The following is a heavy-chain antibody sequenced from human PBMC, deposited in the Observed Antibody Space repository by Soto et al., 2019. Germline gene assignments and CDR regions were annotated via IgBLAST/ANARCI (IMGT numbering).Heavy chain of an antibody. CDR1: GFTFSSYG. CDR2: ISYDGSNK. J-gene: IGHJ6*02. CDR3: AKDSGDYYYGMDV. V-gene: IGHV3-30*18. Sequence: VGSLRLSCAAFGFTFSSYGMHWVRQAPGKGLEWVAVISYDGSNKYYADSVKGRFTISRDNSKNTLYLQMNSLRAEDTAVYYCAKDSGDYYYGMDVWGQGTTVTVSS. D-gene: IGHD4-17*01.